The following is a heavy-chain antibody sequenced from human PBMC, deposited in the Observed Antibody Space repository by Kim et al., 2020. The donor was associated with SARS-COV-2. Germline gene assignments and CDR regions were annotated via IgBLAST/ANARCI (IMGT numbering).Heavy chain of an antibody. CDR1: GGSFSGYY. CDR3: ARGGRQWLVTERKYYFDY. CDR2: INHSGST. V-gene: IGHV4-34*01. J-gene: IGHJ4*02. Sequence: SETLSLTCAVYGGSFSGYYWSWIRQPPGKGLEWIGEINHSGSTNYNPSLKSRVTISVDTSKNQFSLNLSSVTAAYTAVYYCARGGRQWLVTERKYYFDYWGQGSLVTVSS. D-gene: IGHD6-19*01.